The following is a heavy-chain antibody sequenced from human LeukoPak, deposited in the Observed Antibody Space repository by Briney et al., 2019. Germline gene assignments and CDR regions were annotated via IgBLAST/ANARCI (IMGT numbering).Heavy chain of an antibody. CDR3: ARDKAPAFSDI. V-gene: IGHV3-7*01. CDR1: GFTFSSYW. Sequence: GGALRLSCAASGFTFSSYWMKWFRQAPGKGLEWVSNINQDGSGTYSVDSVKGRYTISLDNAKNSLSIQMSSLRAEDTAVYYCARDKAPAFSDIWGLGTLVTVSS. J-gene: IGHJ3*02. CDR2: INQDGSGT. D-gene: IGHD3-3*02.